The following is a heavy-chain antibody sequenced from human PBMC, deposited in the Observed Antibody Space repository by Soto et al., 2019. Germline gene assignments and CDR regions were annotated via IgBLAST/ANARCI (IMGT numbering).Heavy chain of an antibody. V-gene: IGHV4-39*01. D-gene: IGHD1-7*01. CDR2: FYYSGST. Sequence: QLHLQESGPGLVKPSETLSLTCTVSGGSISSSSFYCGWIRQPPGKGLEWIASFYYSGSTYYNPSLKRRVTISVDTSKNQVSLKLTSVTAADTAVYYCASGTKVGYWGQGTLVTVSS. J-gene: IGHJ4*02. CDR3: ASGTKVGY. CDR1: GGSISSSSFY.